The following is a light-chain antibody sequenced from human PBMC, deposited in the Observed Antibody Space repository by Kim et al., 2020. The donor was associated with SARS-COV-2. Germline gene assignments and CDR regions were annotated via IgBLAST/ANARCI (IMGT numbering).Light chain of an antibody. CDR2: DVS. J-gene: IGLJ3*02. CDR1: SSDVGGYNY. V-gene: IGLV2-14*03. CDR3: SSYTTSNTGV. Sequence: QSALTQPASVSGSPGQSITISCSGTSSDVGGYNYVSWYQQHPGKAPKLIIYDVSDRPSGVSDRFSGSKSGNTASLTISGLQAEDEADYHCSSYTTSNTGVFGGGTKLTVL.